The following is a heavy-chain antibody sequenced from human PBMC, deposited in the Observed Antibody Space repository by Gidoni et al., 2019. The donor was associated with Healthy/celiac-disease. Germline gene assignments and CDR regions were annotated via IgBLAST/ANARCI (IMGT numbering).Heavy chain of an antibody. Sequence: QVQLVQSGAEVKKPGASVKVSCKASGYTFTRYTMHWVRQAPGQRLEWMGWINAGNGNTKYSQKFQGRVTFTRDTSASTAYMELSSLISEDTAVYYCTRDSAGATAYWGQGTLVTVSP. CDR1: GYTFTRYT. V-gene: IGHV1-3*01. D-gene: IGHD1-26*01. CDR3: TRDSAGATAY. CDR2: INAGNGNT. J-gene: IGHJ4*02.